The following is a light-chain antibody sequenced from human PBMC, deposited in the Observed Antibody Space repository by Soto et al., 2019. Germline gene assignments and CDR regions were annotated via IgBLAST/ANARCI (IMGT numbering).Light chain of an antibody. J-gene: IGKJ4*01. CDR1: QSLLYSDGRTY. Sequence: DVVLTQTPRSLSVTPGQPASISCKSSQSLLYSDGRTYVYWYLQKPGQPPQLLVHEVSNRFSGVXDXXSGSGSGTDFTLKISRVEAEDVGVYYCMQSIQLPITFGGGTNVEIK. CDR3: MQSIQLPIT. CDR2: EVS. V-gene: IGKV2D-29*01.